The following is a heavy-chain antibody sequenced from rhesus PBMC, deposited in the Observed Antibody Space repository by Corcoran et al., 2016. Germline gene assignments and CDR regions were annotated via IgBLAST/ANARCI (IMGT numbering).Heavy chain of an antibody. Sequence: EVQRVESGGGLAKPGGSPSLSWAASGFTFRSYWMNWVRKPQGKGLEWISVINSAVCSTYYADSVKGRFTISRDNSKNTLSLQMNILRAEDTAVYYCAKGGTTVTPDYWGQGVLVTVSS. CDR2: INSAVCST. CDR3: AKGGTTVTPDY. J-gene: IGHJ4*01. CDR1: GFTFRSYW. D-gene: IGHD4-35*01. V-gene: IGHV3S42*01.